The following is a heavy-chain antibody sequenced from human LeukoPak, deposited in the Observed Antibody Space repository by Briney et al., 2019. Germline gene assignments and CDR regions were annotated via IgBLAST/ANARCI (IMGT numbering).Heavy chain of an antibody. Sequence: GGSLRLSCAASGFTVSSNYMSWVRQAPGKGLEWVSVIYSGGGTYYADSVKGRFTISRDNSKNTLYLQMNSLRAEDTAVYYCARETYSSGWFDPWGQGTLVTVSS. D-gene: IGHD3-22*01. CDR3: ARETYSSGWFDP. CDR1: GFTVSSNY. CDR2: IYSGGGT. J-gene: IGHJ5*02. V-gene: IGHV3-66*01.